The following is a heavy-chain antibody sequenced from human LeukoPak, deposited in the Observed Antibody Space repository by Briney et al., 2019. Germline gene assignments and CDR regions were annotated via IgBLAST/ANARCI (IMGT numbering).Heavy chain of an antibody. V-gene: IGHV3-23*01. CDR3: AKDLDSWKFGYGHYYFDY. CDR2: ISSSGAST. CDR1: GFTFGSYA. Sequence: GGSLRLSCAASGFTFGSYAMGWVRQAPGKGLEWVSAISSSGASTYYADSVKGRFTISRDNSKNTLYLQMNSLRAEDTAIYYCAKDLDSWKFGYGHYYFDYWGQGTLVTVSS. D-gene: IGHD1-20*01. J-gene: IGHJ4*02.